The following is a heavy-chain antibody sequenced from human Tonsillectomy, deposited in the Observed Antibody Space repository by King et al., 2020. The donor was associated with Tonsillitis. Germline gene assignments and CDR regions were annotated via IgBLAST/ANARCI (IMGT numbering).Heavy chain of an antibody. V-gene: IGHV4-39*01. D-gene: IGHD1-1*01. Sequence: QMQLQESGPGLVKPSETLSLTCTVSGGSISSSSYYWGWIRQPPGKGLEWIGSIYYSGSTYYIPSLKSRVTISVDTSKNQFSLKLSSVTAADTAVYYCARHTSPRIAHYYYHMDVWGKGTTVTVSS. CDR2: IYYSGST. CDR3: ARHTSPRIAHYYYHMDV. J-gene: IGHJ6*03. CDR1: GGSISSSSYY.